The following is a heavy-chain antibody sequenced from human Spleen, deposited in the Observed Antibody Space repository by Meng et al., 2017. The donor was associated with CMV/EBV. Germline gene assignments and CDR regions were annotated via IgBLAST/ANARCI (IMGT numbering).Heavy chain of an antibody. CDR2: IFYSGST. V-gene: IGHV4-39*07. J-gene: IGHJ4*02. Sequence: GSLRLSCIVSGGSISSSSHYWGWIRQPPGKGLEWIGNIFYSGSTYYNPSLKSRVTISVDTSKNQFSLRLSSVTAADTAVYYCARKGSNWYSEYYFDYWGQGTLVTVSS. CDR1: GGSISSSSHY. CDR3: ARKGSNWYSEYYFDY. D-gene: IGHD6-13*01.